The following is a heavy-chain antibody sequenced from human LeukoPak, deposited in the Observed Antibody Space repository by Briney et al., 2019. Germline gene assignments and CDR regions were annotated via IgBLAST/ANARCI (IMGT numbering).Heavy chain of an antibody. CDR2: IKSKTDGGTT. J-gene: IGHJ4*02. Sequence: GGSLRLSCAASGFSFSNAWMSWVRQAPGKGLEWVGRIKSKTDGGTTDYAAPVSGRFTISRDDSKNTLYVQMNSLKTEDTAVYYCAKSLIFGVVGYWGQGTLVTVSS. D-gene: IGHD3-3*01. CDR1: GFSFSNAW. V-gene: IGHV3-15*01. CDR3: AKSLIFGVVGY.